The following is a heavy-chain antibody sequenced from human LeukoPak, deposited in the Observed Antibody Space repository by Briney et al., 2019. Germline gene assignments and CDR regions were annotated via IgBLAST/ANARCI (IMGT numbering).Heavy chain of an antibody. CDR3: ARFGPYYYDSSGYPYYFDY. CDR1: GYTFTSYG. V-gene: IGHV1-18*01. Sequence: GASVKVSCKASGYTFTSYGISWARQAPGQGLEWMGWISAYNGNTDYAQKFQGRVTMTTDTSTSTAYMELRSLRSDDTAVYYCARFGPYYYDSSGYPYYFDYWGQGTLVTVSS. D-gene: IGHD3-22*01. J-gene: IGHJ4*02. CDR2: ISAYNGNT.